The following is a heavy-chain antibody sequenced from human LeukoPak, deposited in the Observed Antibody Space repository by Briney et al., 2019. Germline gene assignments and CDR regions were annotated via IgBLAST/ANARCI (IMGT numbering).Heavy chain of an antibody. Sequence: GESLKISCKGSGYSFTTYWIGWVRQMPGKGLDWMGIIYPGDSDTRYSPSFQGQVTISADKSISTAYPQWSSLKASDTAMYYCARHGEGYCSGGSCLVNDYWGQGTLVTVSS. CDR1: GYSFTTYW. CDR2: IYPGDSDT. D-gene: IGHD2-15*01. J-gene: IGHJ4*02. V-gene: IGHV5-51*01. CDR3: ARHGEGYCSGGSCLVNDY.